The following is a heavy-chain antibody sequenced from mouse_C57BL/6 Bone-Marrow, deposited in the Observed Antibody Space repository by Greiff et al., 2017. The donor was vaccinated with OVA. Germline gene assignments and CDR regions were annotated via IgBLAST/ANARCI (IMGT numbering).Heavy chain of an antibody. J-gene: IGHJ4*01. V-gene: IGHV1-26*01. CDR1: GYTFTDYY. Sequence: EVQLQQSGPELVKPGASVKISCKASGYTFTDYYMNWVKQSHGKSLEWIGDINPNNGGTSYNQKFKGKATLTVDKSSSTAYMELRSLTSEDSAVYYCAREPFSNYRVYYYAMDYWGQGTSVTVSS. D-gene: IGHD2-5*01. CDR2: INPNNGGT. CDR3: AREPFSNYRVYYYAMDY.